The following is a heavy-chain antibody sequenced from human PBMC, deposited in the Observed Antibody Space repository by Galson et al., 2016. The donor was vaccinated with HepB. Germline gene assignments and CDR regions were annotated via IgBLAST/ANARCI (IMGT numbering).Heavy chain of an antibody. CDR1: GFTLTTYA. V-gene: IGHV3-23*01. CDR3: ARATGYCSGESCYGHYGMDV. CDR2: FIGGANT. J-gene: IGHJ6*02. D-gene: IGHD2-15*01. Sequence: SLRLSCAASGFTLTTYAMRWVRQAPGKGLEWVSTFIGGANTHYADSVKGRFTISRDNSKNTLYLQMNSLRAEDTATYYCARATGYCSGESCYGHYGMDVWGQGTTVTVSS.